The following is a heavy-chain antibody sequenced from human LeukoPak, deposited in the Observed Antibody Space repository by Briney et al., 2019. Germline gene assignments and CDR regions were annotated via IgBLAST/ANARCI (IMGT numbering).Heavy chain of an antibody. CDR1: GFSFSTYT. J-gene: IGHJ4*02. Sequence: GGSLRLSCAASGFSFSTYTMHWGRHALGKGVEWVALMSYDGGSIYYADSLKGGFTISRDTSTNILYFQMYSIRDEDTAVFYCVKDRRPLESFFYEFYFDFWGKGTLVTVSS. CDR2: MSYDGGSI. D-gene: IGHD3-3*01. CDR3: VKDRRPLESFFYEFYFDF. V-gene: IGHV3-30-3*02.